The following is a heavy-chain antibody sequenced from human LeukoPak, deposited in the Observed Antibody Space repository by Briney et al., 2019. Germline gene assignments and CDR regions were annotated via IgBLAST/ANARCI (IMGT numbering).Heavy chain of an antibody. Sequence: PGGSLRLSCAASGFTFSSYEMNWVRQAPGRGLEWVSYISGSGVTMYYADSVKGRFTISRDDAKNSLYLQMNSLRGEDTAVYYCAREDIRLDYFDYWGQGTLVTVSS. CDR2: ISGSGVTM. D-gene: IGHD6-19*01. J-gene: IGHJ4*02. CDR1: GFTFSSYE. V-gene: IGHV3-48*03. CDR3: AREDIRLDYFDY.